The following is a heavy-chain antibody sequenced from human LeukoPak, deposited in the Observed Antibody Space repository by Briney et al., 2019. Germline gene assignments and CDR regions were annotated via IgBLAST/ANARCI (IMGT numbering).Heavy chain of an antibody. V-gene: IGHV1-46*01. J-gene: IGHJ5*02. CDR3: ARDGLGNTAMVWRINWFDP. CDR1: GYTFTSYY. CDR2: INPSGGST. D-gene: IGHD5-18*01. Sequence: ASVKVSCKASGYTFTSYYMHWVRQAPGQGLEWMGIINPSGGSTSYAQKFQGRVTMTRDTSTSTVYMELSSLRSEDTAVYYCARDGLGNTAMVWRINWFDPWGQGTLVTVSS.